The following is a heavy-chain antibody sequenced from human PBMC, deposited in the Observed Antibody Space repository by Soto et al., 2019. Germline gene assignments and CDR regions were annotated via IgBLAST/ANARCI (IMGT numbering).Heavy chain of an antibody. V-gene: IGHV3-74*01. Sequence: GGSLRLSCAASGFTFSSYWMHWVRQAPGKGLVWVSRINSDGSSTSYADSVKGRFTISRDNAKNTLYLQMNSLRAEDTAVYYCARASSSWYEDNRAEYFQHWGQGTLVTVSS. CDR3: ARASSSWYEDNRAEYFQH. D-gene: IGHD6-13*01. CDR2: INSDGSST. J-gene: IGHJ1*01. CDR1: GFTFSSYW.